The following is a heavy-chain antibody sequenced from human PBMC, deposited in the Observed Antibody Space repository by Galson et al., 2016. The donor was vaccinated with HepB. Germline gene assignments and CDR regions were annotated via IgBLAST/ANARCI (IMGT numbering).Heavy chain of an antibody. D-gene: IGHD5-24*01. V-gene: IGHV3-53*01. J-gene: IGHJ4*02. Sequence: SLRLSCAASGFNVSNNYMSWVRQAPGKGLEWVSVLYSGGSTYYADSVKGRFTISRDNSKNTLFLQMNSLRAEDTAVYYCTRDGNNSDFDYWGQGTLVTVSS. CDR2: LYSGGST. CDR3: TRDGNNSDFDY. CDR1: GFNVSNNY.